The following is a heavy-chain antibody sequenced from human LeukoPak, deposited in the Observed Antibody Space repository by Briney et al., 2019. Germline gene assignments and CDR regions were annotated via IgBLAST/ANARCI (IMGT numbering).Heavy chain of an antibody. CDR2: IYPGDSDT. D-gene: IGHD3-9*01. J-gene: IGHJ4*02. CDR3: ARLPGGYDILTGPAGYFDY. CDR1: GYSFTSYW. V-gene: IGHV5-51*01. Sequence: GESLKISFKGSGYSFTSYWIGWVRQMPGKGLEWMGIIYPGDSDTSYSPSFQGQVTISADKSISTAYLQWSSLKASDTAMYYCARLPGGYDILTGPAGYFDYWGQGTLVTVSS.